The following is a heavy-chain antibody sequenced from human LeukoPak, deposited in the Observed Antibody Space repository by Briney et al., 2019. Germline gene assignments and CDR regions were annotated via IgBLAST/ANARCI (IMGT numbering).Heavy chain of an antibody. J-gene: IGHJ4*02. Sequence: GGSLRLSCAASGFTFSSYAMSWVRQAPGKGLEWVSAIGGSGGSTYYADSVKGRFTISRDSSKNTLYLQMNSLRAEDTAVYYCAKRGAEVGTTIAPGDYWGQGPLVTVSS. CDR3: AKRGAEVGTTIAPGDY. D-gene: IGHD1-26*01. CDR2: IGGSGGST. CDR1: GFTFSSYA. V-gene: IGHV3-23*01.